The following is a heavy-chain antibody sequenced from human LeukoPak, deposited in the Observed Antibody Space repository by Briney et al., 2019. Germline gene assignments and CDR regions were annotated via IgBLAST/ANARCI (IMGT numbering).Heavy chain of an antibody. CDR1: GGSISSGDYY. CDR3: ARHVWGLTPQAQFDY. CDR2: IYYSGST. V-gene: IGHV4-30-4*01. J-gene: IGHJ4*02. D-gene: IGHD7-27*01. Sequence: SSETLSLTCTVSGGSISSGDYYWSWIRQPPGKGLEWIGYIYYSGSTYYNPSLKCRVTISVDTSKNQFSLKLSSVTAADTAVYYCARHVWGLTPQAQFDYWGQGTLVTVSS.